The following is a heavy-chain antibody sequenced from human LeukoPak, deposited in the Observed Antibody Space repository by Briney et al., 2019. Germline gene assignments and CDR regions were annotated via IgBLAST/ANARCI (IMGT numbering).Heavy chain of an antibody. Sequence: GGSLRLSCTASGFTFGDYAMSWVRQAPGKGLEWVGFIRSKAYGGTTEYAASVKGRFTISRDDSESIAYLQMNSLKTEDTAVYYCTRIDEVLLWFGELLENYFDYWGQGTLVTVSS. CDR1: GFTFGDYA. CDR2: IRSKAYGGTT. V-gene: IGHV3-49*04. CDR3: TRIDEVLLWFGELLENYFDY. D-gene: IGHD3-10*01. J-gene: IGHJ4*02.